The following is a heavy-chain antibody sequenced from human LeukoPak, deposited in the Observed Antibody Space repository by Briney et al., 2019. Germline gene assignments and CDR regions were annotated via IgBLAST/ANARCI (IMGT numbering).Heavy chain of an antibody. D-gene: IGHD4-17*01. CDR3: ARVTGGDYGDSRIKSYYYYYYMDV. V-gene: IGHV1-18*01. CDR1: GYTFTSYG. CDR2: ISAYNGNT. J-gene: IGHJ6*03. Sequence: ASVKVSCKASGYTFTSYGISWVRQAPGQGLEWMGWISAYNGNTNYAQKLQGRVTMTTDTSTSTAYMELRSLRSDDTAEYYCARVTGGDYGDSRIKSYYYYYYMDVWGKGTTVTISS.